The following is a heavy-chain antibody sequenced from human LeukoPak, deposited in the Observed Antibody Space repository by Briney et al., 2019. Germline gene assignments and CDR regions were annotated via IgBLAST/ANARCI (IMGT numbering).Heavy chain of an antibody. Sequence: PSETLSLTCIDSAGSISSHYWSCVRQPPGKGLEWIGYIYYSGSTDYNPSLRSRVTISVDTSKKQSSLRLSSVTAADTAVYYCARHILFGGAFAIGGQGTMVTVSS. D-gene: IGHD3-10*01. V-gene: IGHV4-59*08. CDR2: IYYSGST. CDR1: AGSISSHY. CDR3: ARHILFGGAFAI. J-gene: IGHJ3*02.